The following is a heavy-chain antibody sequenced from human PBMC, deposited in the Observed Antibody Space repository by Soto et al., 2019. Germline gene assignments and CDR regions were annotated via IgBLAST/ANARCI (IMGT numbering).Heavy chain of an antibody. CDR3: ARSHGDYAGY. J-gene: IGHJ4*02. D-gene: IGHD4-17*01. CDR1: GYTFSNYG. Sequence: QVQLVQSGAEVKRPGASVRVSCKASGYTFSNYGVTWVRQAPGQGLEWMGWISAYNGNTNIAQKFQGRITMTTHTSTSTAYMELRSLRSDDTALYYCARSHGDYAGYWGQGTLVTVSS. CDR2: ISAYNGNT. V-gene: IGHV1-18*01.